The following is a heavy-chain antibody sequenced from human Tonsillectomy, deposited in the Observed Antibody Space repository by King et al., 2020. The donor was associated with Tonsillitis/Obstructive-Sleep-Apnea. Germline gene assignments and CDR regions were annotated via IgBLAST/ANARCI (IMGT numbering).Heavy chain of an antibody. J-gene: IGHJ6*03. Sequence: QLVQSGAEVKKPGESLRISCKGSGYSFTSYWISWVRQMPGKGLEWRGRIDPSDSYTNYSPSFQGNVTISADKSISTAYLQWSSLKASDTAMYYCARQIVVVPAASYYYYYMDVWGKGTTVTVSS. CDR3: ARQIVVVPAASYYYYYMDV. CDR1: GYSFTSYW. CDR2: IDPSDSYT. V-gene: IGHV5-10-1*01. D-gene: IGHD2-2*01.